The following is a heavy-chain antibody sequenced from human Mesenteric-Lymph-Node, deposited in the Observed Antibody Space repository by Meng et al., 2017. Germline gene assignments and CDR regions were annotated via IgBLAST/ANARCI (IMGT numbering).Heavy chain of an antibody. CDR3: ASRGWVWGSYRYFDY. CDR2: IYHSGST. D-gene: IGHD3-16*02. Sequence: SETLSLTCSVSGGSISNYFWNWIRQAPGKGLEWIGSIYHSGSTYYNPSLKSRVTISVDTSKNQFSLKLSSVTAADTAVYYCASRGWVWGSYRYFDYWGQGTLVTVSS. J-gene: IGHJ4*02. CDR1: GGSISNYF. V-gene: IGHV4-59*08.